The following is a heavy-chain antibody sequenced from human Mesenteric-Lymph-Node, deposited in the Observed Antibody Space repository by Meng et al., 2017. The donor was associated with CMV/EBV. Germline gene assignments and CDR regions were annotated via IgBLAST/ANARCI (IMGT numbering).Heavy chain of an antibody. Sequence: GESLKISCAASGFTFSSYGMHWVRQAPGKGLEWVAFIRYDGSNKYYGDSVRGRFTISRDNSRNTVYLQMNSLGTEDTAVYYCAKDHFTRHLRFLEWLPGYYGMDVWGQGTTVTVSS. J-gene: IGHJ6*02. D-gene: IGHD3-3*01. CDR3: AKDHFTRHLRFLEWLPGYYGMDV. CDR2: IRYDGSNK. V-gene: IGHV3-30*02. CDR1: GFTFSSYG.